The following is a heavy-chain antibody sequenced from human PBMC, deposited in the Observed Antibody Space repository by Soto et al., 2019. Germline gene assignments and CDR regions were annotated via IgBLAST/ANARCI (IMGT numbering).Heavy chain of an antibody. V-gene: IGHV3-64*01. CDR2: ISSNGVGT. CDR3: ARRARPDFYYMDV. CDR1: GFTLSGYA. Sequence: EVQLAESGGGLAQPGGSLRLSCAASGFTLSGYALAWVRQAQGKGLEYVSGISSNGVGTYYANSVQGRITISRDNSKKTVYLQMVSLRPEDRAVYYCARRARPDFYYMDVWGKGTKVTVS. D-gene: IGHD6-6*01. J-gene: IGHJ6*03.